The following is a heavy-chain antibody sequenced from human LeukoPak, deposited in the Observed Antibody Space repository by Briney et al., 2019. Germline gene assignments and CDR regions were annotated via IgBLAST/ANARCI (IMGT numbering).Heavy chain of an antibody. CDR1: GGSISSGGYY. J-gene: IGHJ4*02. Sequence: SETPSLTCTVSGGSISSGGYYWSWIRQHPGKGLEWIGYIYYSGSTYYNPSLKSRVTISVDTSKNQFSLKLSSVTAADTAVYYCARGSSNHYFDYWGQGTLVTVS. CDR2: IYYSGST. V-gene: IGHV4-31*03. CDR3: ARGSSNHYFDY.